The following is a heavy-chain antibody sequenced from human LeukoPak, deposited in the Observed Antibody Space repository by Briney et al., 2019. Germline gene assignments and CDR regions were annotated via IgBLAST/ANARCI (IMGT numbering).Heavy chain of an antibody. Sequence: PSETLSLTCTVSGGSVSSGSYYWSWIRQPPGKGLEWIGYIYYSGSTNYNPSLKSRVTISVDTSKNQFSLKLSSVTAADTAVYYCAREEVGSTSPFDYWGQGTLVTVSS. V-gene: IGHV4-61*01. CDR3: AREEVGSTSPFDY. CDR1: GGSVSSGSYY. CDR2: IYYSGST. D-gene: IGHD2-2*01. J-gene: IGHJ4*02.